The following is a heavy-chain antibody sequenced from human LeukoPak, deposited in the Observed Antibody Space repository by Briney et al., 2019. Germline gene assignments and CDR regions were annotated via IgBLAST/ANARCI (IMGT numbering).Heavy chain of an antibody. CDR2: IWYDGSNK. J-gene: IGHJ3*02. D-gene: IGHD3-22*01. CDR1: GFTFSSYG. V-gene: IGHV3-33*06. CDR3: AKGPYADYYDSSGDDAFDI. Sequence: PGRSLRLSCAASGFTFSSYGMHWVRQAPGKGLEWVAVIWYDGSNKYYADSVKGRFTISRDNSKNTLYLQMNSLGAEDTAVYYCAKGPYADYYDSSGDDAFDIWGQGTMVTVSS.